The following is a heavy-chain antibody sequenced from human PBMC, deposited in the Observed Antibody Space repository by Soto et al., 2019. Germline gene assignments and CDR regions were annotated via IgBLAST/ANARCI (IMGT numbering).Heavy chain of an antibody. D-gene: IGHD3-9*01. Sequence: PSETLSLTCSVSDDFISSYYWNWIRQPAGKGLEWIGRVSTNGATNYNPSLESRVTMSVDTSKNQFSLKLTSVTAADTAVYFCATADYQILTGSYAMDVWGQGTTATVYS. CDR2: VSTNGAT. CDR3: ATADYQILTGSYAMDV. CDR1: DDFISSYY. J-gene: IGHJ6*02. V-gene: IGHV4-4*07.